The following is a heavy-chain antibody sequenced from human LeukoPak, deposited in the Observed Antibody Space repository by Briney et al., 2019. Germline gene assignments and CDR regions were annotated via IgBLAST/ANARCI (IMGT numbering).Heavy chain of an antibody. D-gene: IGHD5-18*01. Sequence: GASVKVSCKASGYTFTGYYMHWVRQAPGQGLEWMGWINPNSGGTNYAQKFQGRVTMTRDTSICTAYMELSRLRSDDTAVYYCARDKGYSYGVNWFDPWGQGTLVTVSS. CDR1: GYTFTGYY. J-gene: IGHJ5*02. CDR3: ARDKGYSYGVNWFDP. CDR2: INPNSGGT. V-gene: IGHV1-2*02.